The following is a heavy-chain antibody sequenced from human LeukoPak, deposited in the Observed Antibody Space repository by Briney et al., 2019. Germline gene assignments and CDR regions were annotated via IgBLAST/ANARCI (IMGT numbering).Heavy chain of an antibody. CDR1: GGSISSYY. V-gene: IGHV4-4*07. J-gene: IGHJ4*02. CDR3: AREGYYYDSSGYYSSVYFDY. Sequence: PSETLSLTCTASGGSISSYYWSWIRQPPGKGLEWIGRIYTSGSTNYNPSLKSRVTMAVDTSKNQFYLKLSSVTAADTAVYYCAREGYYYDSSGYYSSVYFDYWGQGTLVTVSS. D-gene: IGHD3-22*01. CDR2: IYTSGST.